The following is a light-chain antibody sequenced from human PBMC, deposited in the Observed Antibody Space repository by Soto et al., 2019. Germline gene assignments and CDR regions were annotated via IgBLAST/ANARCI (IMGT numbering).Light chain of an antibody. Sequence: DIQMTQSPSSLSASVGDRVTITCQASQDISNYLNWYQQKPGKAPKLLIYDASNLETGVPSRFSGSGSGTDFTFTISSLQPEDIATYYCQQYDNRPPYGFGQGTKLEIK. CDR3: QQYDNRPPYG. V-gene: IGKV1-33*01. CDR2: DAS. CDR1: QDISNY. J-gene: IGKJ2*03.